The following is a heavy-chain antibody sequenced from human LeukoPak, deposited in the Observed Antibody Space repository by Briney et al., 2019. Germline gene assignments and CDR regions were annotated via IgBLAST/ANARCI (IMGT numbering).Heavy chain of an antibody. J-gene: IGHJ4*02. CDR3: ASGGYSYGRNQFDY. Sequence: PGASVKVSCKASGYTFTGYYMHCVRQAPGQGLGWMGWINPNSGGTNYAQKFQGRVTMTRDTSISTAYMELSRLRSDDTAVYYCASGGYSYGRNQFDYWGQGTLVTVSS. CDR2: INPNSGGT. CDR1: GYTFTGYY. D-gene: IGHD5-18*01. V-gene: IGHV1-2*02.